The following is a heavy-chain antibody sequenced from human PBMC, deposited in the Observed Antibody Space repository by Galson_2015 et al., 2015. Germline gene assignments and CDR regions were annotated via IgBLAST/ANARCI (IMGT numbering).Heavy chain of an antibody. CDR1: GYPFSTYG. V-gene: IGHV1-18*01. CDR3: ARDGRIVVTTIGGWFEP. J-gene: IGHJ5*02. CDR2: ISAYDGNT. Sequence: SVKVSCKASGYPFSTYGISRVRQAPGQGLEWVGWISAYDGNTDYAQKFKGRVAMTTDTSTNTAYMELRSLRSDDTAVYYCARDGRIVVTTIGGWFEPWGQGTLVTVSS. D-gene: IGHD4-17*01.